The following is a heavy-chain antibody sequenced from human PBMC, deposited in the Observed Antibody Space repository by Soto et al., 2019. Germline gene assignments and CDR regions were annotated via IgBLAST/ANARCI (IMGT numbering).Heavy chain of an antibody. CDR1: GGTFRSYA. Sequence: QVQLVQSGAEVKKPGSSVKVSCKASGGTFRSYAISWVRQAPGQGLEWMGGIIPIFGTANYAQKFQGRVTITADESTSTAYMELSSLRSEDTALYYCARERWNYGFSRTETTDYWGQGTLVTVSS. CDR2: IIPIFGTA. CDR3: ARERWNYGFSRTETTDY. J-gene: IGHJ4*02. D-gene: IGHD1-7*01. V-gene: IGHV1-69*01.